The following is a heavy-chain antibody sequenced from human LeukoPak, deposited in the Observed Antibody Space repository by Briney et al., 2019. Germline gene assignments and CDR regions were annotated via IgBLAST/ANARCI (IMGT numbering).Heavy chain of an antibody. V-gene: IGHV1-18*01. J-gene: IGHJ3*02. CDR3: ARESPKSAYYLRPFDGFDI. Sequence: ASVQVSCKASGYSFTSYGISWVRQAPGQGLEWMGWISSNNGATNYAQRLQGRITMTTDTFTTTVYMELRSLRPDDTAVYYCARESPKSAYYLRPFDGFDIWGQGTMVTVSS. D-gene: IGHD3-3*01. CDR2: ISSNNGAT. CDR1: GYSFTSYG.